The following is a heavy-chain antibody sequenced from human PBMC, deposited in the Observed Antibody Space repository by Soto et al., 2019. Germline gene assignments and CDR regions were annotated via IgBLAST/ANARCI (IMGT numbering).Heavy chain of an antibody. CDR3: AREWRREQWLGDYYYGMDV. Sequence: QVQLVQSGAEVKKPGSSVKVSCKASGGTFSSYAISWVRQAPGQGLEWMGGIIPIFGTANYAQKFQGRVTITVDESTSTAYMELSSLRSEDTAVYYCAREWRREQWLGDYYYGMDVWGQGTTVTVSS. J-gene: IGHJ6*02. CDR1: GGTFSSYA. D-gene: IGHD6-19*01. CDR2: IIPIFGTA. V-gene: IGHV1-69*01.